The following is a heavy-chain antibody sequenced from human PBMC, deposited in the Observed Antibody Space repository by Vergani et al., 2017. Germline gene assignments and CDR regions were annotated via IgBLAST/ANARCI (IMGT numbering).Heavy chain of an antibody. CDR3: ARYSSSWYAFDY. Sequence: QVQLQESGPGLVKPSETLYLTCTVSGGSISSYYWSWIRQPPGKGLEWIGYIYYSGSTNYNPSLKSRVTISVDTSKNQFSLKLSSVTAADTAVYYCARYSSSWYAFDYWGQGTLVTVSS. D-gene: IGHD6-13*01. J-gene: IGHJ4*02. CDR2: IYYSGST. V-gene: IGHV4-59*12. CDR1: GGSISSYY.